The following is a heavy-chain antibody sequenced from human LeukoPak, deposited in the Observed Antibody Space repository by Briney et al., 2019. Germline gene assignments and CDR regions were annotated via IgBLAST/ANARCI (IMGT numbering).Heavy chain of an antibody. CDR3: ARGTDSWDPLDY. D-gene: IGHD1-26*01. Sequence: SQTLSLTCTVSGGSFSTDYYYWSWIRQPAGRGLEWIGRIYSSGTTKYNPSLKSRVTISIDMSKNQFSLKLSSVTAADTAVYYCARGTDSWDPLDYWGQGTLVTVSS. V-gene: IGHV4-61*02. CDR1: GGSFSTDYYY. CDR2: IYSSGTT. J-gene: IGHJ4*02.